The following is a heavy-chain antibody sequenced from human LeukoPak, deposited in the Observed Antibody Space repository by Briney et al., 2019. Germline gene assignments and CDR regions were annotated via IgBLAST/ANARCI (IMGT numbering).Heavy chain of an antibody. Sequence: ASVKVSCTVSGSTLTTISIDWVRQAPGKGLEWMGSLSHRDGETSHAQKFKGRFNMTADTATDIAYMEMSSLESGDTAVYYCATGAMVYDFWGQGTLVTVSS. CDR1: GSTLTTIS. J-gene: IGHJ4*02. CDR3: ATGAMVYDF. CDR2: LSHRDGET. V-gene: IGHV1-24*01. D-gene: IGHD3-10*01.